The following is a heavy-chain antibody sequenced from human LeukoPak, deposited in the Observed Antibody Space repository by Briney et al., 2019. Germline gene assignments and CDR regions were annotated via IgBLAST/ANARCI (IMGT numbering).Heavy chain of an antibody. CDR1: GFTFSDYY. CDR3: ARANVGDYAYYYYYYMDV. Sequence: PGGSLRLSCAASGFTFSDYYMSWIRQAPGKGLEWVSYISSSGSTIYYADSVKGRFTISRDNAKNSLYLQMNSLRADDTAVYYCARANVGDYAYYYYYYMDVWGKGTTVTVSS. V-gene: IGHV3-11*04. D-gene: IGHD4-17*01. J-gene: IGHJ6*03. CDR2: ISSSGSTI.